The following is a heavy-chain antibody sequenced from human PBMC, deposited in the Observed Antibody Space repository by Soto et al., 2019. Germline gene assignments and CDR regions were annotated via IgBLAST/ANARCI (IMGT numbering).Heavy chain of an antibody. CDR2: IYYSGST. J-gene: IGHJ4*02. V-gene: IGHV4-59*08. Sequence: LSLTCTVSGGSISSYYWSWIRQPPGKGLEWIGYIYYSGSTNYNPSLKSRVTISVDTSKNQFSLKLRSVTAADTAVYYCARQGTGVSGQLSYFDYWGKGTLVIIAS. D-gene: IGHD1-1*01. CDR3: ARQGTGVSGQLSYFDY. CDR1: GGSISSYY.